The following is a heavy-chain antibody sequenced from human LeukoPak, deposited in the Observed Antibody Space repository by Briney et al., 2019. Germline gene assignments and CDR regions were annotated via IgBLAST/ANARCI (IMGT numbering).Heavy chain of an antibody. CDR1: GGSFSDYF. J-gene: IGHJ5*02. V-gene: IGHV4-34*01. Sequence: SETLSLTCAVYGGSFSDYFWTWIRQPPGKGLEWIGEINRHGGTNYNPSLRSRVTMSVDTSKDQFSLKLSSVSAADTAVYYSVRDGSGPDPKNWFDPWGQGTLVTVSS. CDR2: INRHGGT. CDR3: VRDGSGPDPKNWFDP. D-gene: IGHD3-10*01.